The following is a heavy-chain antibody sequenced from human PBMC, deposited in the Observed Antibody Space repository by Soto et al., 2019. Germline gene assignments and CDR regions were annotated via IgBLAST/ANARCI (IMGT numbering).Heavy chain of an antibody. CDR2: ISYDGSNK. D-gene: IGHD3-10*01. CDR1: GFTFSSYG. CDR3: PKDSNYHFDY. Sequence: QVQLVESGGGVVQPGRSLRLSCAASGFTFSSYGMHWVRQAPGKGLEWVAVISYDGSNKYYADSVKGRFTISRDNSKNTLYLQMNSLRAEDTAVYYCPKDSNYHFDYWGQGTLVTVSS. J-gene: IGHJ4*02. V-gene: IGHV3-30*18.